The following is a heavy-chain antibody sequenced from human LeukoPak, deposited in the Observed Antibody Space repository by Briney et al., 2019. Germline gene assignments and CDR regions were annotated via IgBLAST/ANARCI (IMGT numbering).Heavy chain of an antibody. CDR1: GGTFSSYA. CDR3: ARLAAADPFDY. D-gene: IGHD6-13*01. CDR2: IIPIFGIA. Sequence: SVKVSCKASGGTFSSYAISWVRQAPGQGLEWMGRIIPIFGIANYAQKFQGRVTITADKSTSTAYMELSRLRSDDTAVYYCARLAAADPFDYWGQGTLVTVSS. V-gene: IGHV1-69*04. J-gene: IGHJ4*02.